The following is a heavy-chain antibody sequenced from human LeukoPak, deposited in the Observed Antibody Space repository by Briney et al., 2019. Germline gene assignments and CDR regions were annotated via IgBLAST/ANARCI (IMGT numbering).Heavy chain of an antibody. CDR2: INPNSGGT. Sequence: ASVKVSCKASGYTFTGYYMHWVRQAPGQGLEWMGWINPNSGGTNYAQKFQGRVTLTRDTSITTAYMELGRLTSDDTAVYYCARVEGSAATASDWGQGTLVTVSS. V-gene: IGHV1-2*02. D-gene: IGHD3-10*01. CDR3: ARVEGSAATASD. J-gene: IGHJ4*02. CDR1: GYTFTGYY.